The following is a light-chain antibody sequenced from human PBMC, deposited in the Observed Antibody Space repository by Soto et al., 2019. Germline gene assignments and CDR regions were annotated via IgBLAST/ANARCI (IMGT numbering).Light chain of an antibody. CDR3: AAWDDRLNGYV. CDR1: SSNIGGNA. CDR2: SNN. J-gene: IGLJ1*01. V-gene: IGLV1-44*01. Sequence: QSVLTQPPSASGTPGQRVTISCSGSSSNIGGNAVNWYQQLPGTPPKLLIFSNNQRPSGVPDRFSGSKSGTSASLAISGLQSEDEADYYCAAWDDRLNGYVFGTGTKVNVL.